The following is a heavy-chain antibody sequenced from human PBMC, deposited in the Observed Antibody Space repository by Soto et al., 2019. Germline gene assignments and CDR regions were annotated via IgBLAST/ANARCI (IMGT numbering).Heavy chain of an antibody. CDR1: GFTFSSYW. V-gene: IGHV3-7*01. CDR2: IKQDGSEK. J-gene: IGHJ6*03. D-gene: IGHD2-2*01. Sequence: EVQLVESGGGLVQPGGSLRLSCAASGFTFSSYWMSWVRQAPGKGLEWVANIKQDGSEKYYVDSVKGRFTISRDNAKNSLYLQMNSLRAEDTVVYYCARDSGHCSSTSCSYYYYMDVWGKGTTVTVSS. CDR3: ARDSGHCSSTSCSYYYYMDV.